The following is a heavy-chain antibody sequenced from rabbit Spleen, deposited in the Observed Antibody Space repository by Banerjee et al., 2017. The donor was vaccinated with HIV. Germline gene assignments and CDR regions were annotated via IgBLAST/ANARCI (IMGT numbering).Heavy chain of an antibody. J-gene: IGHJ6*01. Sequence: QEQVKETGGGLVQPGGSLTLSCTASGFDFRRYYLSWVRQAPGKGLEWISCIAGSSSAFTYSATWAQGRFTCSKTSSTTVTLQMTSLTVADTATYFCARDTGSSFSSYGMDLWGPGTLVTVS. CDR2: IAGSSSAFT. CDR3: ARDTGSSFSSYGMDL. V-gene: IGHV1S45*01. D-gene: IGHD8-1*01. CDR1: GFDFRRYYL.